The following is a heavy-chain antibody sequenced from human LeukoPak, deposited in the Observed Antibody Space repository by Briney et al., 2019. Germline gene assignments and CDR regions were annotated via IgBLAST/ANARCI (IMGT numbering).Heavy chain of an antibody. CDR2: INNSGIAT. CDR1: GFTFSDYY. CDR3: ATRVYCGGVCYSSHGMDV. Sequence: GGSLRLSCAASGFTFSDYYMSWIREAPGKGLEWVSYINNSGIATYYADSVKGRFTISRDNAKNSLYLQMNSLRPEDTAVYHCATRVYCGGVCYSSHGMDVWGPGTTVTVSS. J-gene: IGHJ6*02. D-gene: IGHD2-21*02. V-gene: IGHV3-11*01.